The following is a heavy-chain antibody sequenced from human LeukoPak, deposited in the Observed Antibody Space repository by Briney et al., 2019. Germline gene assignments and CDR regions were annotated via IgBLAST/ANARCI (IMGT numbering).Heavy chain of an antibody. CDR3: ARHGAYYYDSSGYYPDY. CDR1: GYSFTSYW. Sequence: GESLKISCKGSGYSFTSYWIGWVRQRPGKGLEWMGIIYPGDSDTRYSPSFQGQVTISADKSISTAYLQWSSLKASDTAMYYCARHGAYYYDSSGYYPDYWGQGTLVTVSS. CDR2: IYPGDSDT. V-gene: IGHV5-51*01. D-gene: IGHD3-22*01. J-gene: IGHJ4*02.